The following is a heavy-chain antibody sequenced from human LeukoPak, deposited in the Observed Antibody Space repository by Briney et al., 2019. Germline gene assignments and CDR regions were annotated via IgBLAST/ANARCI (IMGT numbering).Heavy chain of an antibody. Sequence: GGSLRLSCAASGFTFSSYGMHWVRQAPGKGLEWVTFIRYDGSNKYYADSVKGRFTISRDNSKNTLYLQMNSLRAEDTAVYYCAHGSMYQLDYWGQGTLVTVSS. D-gene: IGHD2-2*01. V-gene: IGHV3-30*02. CDR1: GFTFSSYG. J-gene: IGHJ4*02. CDR3: AHGSMYQLDY. CDR2: IRYDGSNK.